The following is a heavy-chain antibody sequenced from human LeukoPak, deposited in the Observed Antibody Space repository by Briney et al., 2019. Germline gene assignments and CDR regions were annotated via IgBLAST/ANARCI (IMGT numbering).Heavy chain of an antibody. CDR1: GFTFSSYA. CDR2: ISGSGGST. CDR3: ARGGAHLGYCSGGSCYLVDAFDI. V-gene: IGHV3-23*01. Sequence: GGSLRLSCAASGFTFSSYAMSWVRQAPGKGLEWVSAISGSGGSTYYADSVKGRLTISRDNAKNSLYLQMNSLRAEDTAVYYCARGGAHLGYCSGGSCYLVDAFDIWGQGTMATVSS. J-gene: IGHJ3*02. D-gene: IGHD2-15*01.